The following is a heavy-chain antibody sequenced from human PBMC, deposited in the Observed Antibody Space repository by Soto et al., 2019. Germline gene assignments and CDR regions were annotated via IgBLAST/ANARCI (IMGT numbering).Heavy chain of an antibody. J-gene: IGHJ4*02. D-gene: IGHD6-25*01. CDR3: ATSNKAYSSGLWTD. CDR1: GGSFSDYY. V-gene: IGHV4-34*01. Sequence: SETLSLTCAVYGGSFSDYYWSWIRQPPGKGLEWIGEINHRGSTNYNPSLKSRVTISVDTSKNQSYLKLSSVTAAATAVYYCATSNKAYSSGLWTDWGKGSLVTVSS. CDR2: INHRGST.